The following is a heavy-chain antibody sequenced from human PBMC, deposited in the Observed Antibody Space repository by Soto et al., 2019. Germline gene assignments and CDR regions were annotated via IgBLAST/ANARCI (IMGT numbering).Heavy chain of an antibody. Sequence: EVQLLESGGGLVQPGGSLRLSCAASGFTFSSYAMSWVRQAPGKGLEWVSAISGSGGSTYYADSVKGRFTISRDNSKNTLYLQTNSLRAEDTAVYYCAKVPRYYDSSGTSYWGQGTLVTVSS. D-gene: IGHD3-22*01. V-gene: IGHV3-23*01. J-gene: IGHJ4*02. CDR3: AKVPRYYDSSGTSY. CDR1: GFTFSSYA. CDR2: ISGSGGST.